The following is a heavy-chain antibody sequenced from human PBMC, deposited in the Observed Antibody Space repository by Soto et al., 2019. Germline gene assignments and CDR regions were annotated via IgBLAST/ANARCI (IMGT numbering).Heavy chain of an antibody. CDR2: MNPNSGNT. V-gene: IGHV1-8*01. D-gene: IGHD6-19*01. J-gene: IGHJ6*02. CDR3: ARWGSSGWYDYYYYGMDV. Sequence: AASVKVSCKASGYTFTSYDINWVRQATGQGLEWMGWMNPNSGNTGYAQKFQGRVTMTRNTSISTAYMELSSLRSEDTAVYYCARWGSSGWYDYYYYGMDVWGQGTTVTVSS. CDR1: GYTFTSYD.